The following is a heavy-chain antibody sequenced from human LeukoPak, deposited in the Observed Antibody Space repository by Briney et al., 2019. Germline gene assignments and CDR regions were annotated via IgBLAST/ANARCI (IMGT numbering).Heavy chain of an antibody. Sequence: GESLKISCKGSGYNFATYWIGWVRQMPGKGLEWMGIIYPGDSDTRYSPSFQGQVTISADKSISTAYLQWSSLKVSDTAMYYCARHRGSSDDEFDYWGQGTLVTVSS. CDR1: GYNFATYW. CDR2: IYPGDSDT. J-gene: IGHJ4*02. D-gene: IGHD3-10*01. CDR3: ARHRGSSDDEFDY. V-gene: IGHV5-51*01.